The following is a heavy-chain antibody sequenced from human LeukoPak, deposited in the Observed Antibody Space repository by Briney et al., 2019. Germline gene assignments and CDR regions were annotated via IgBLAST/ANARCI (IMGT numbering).Heavy chain of an antibody. Sequence: GGSLRLSCAASGFTFSNYWMNWVRQAPGKGLEWVSVIYSGGSTYYADSVKGRFTISRDNSKNTLYLQMNSLRAEDTDVYYCASKDYWGQGTLVTVSS. CDR1: GFTFSNYW. V-gene: IGHV3-53*01. CDR3: ASKDY. J-gene: IGHJ4*02. CDR2: IYSGGST.